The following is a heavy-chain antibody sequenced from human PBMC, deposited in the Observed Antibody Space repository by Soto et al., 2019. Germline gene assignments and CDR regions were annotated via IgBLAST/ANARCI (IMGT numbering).Heavy chain of an antibody. J-gene: IGHJ4*02. D-gene: IGHD2-21*02. Sequence: QVQLVQSAGEVKNPGASVKVSCKTSGYTFTSYGISWVRQAPGQGLEWMGWISSYNGNTIYAQKVQGRVTMTTDTSKRPGYMELRSLKSDDTAVYFCARGGVTDFDYWGQGTLVTVSS. CDR3: ARGGVTDFDY. CDR1: GYTFTSYG. CDR2: ISSYNGNT. V-gene: IGHV1-18*01.